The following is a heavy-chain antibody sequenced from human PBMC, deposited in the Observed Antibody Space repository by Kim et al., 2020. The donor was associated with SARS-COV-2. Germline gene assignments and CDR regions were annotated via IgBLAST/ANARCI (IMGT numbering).Heavy chain of an antibody. D-gene: IGHD3-22*01. CDR3: ARRGDSSGYYDGDYYGMDV. J-gene: IGHJ6*02. Sequence: GESLKISCKGSGYSFTSYWIGWVRQMPGKGLEWMGIIYPGDSDTRYSPSFQGQVTISADKSISTAYLQWSSLNAPDTAMYYCARRGDSSGYYDGDYYGMDVWGQGTTVTVSS. CDR2: IYPGDSDT. V-gene: IGHV5-51*01. CDR1: GYSFTSYW.